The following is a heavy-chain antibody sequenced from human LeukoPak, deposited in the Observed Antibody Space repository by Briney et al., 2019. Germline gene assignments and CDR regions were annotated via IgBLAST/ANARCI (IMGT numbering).Heavy chain of an antibody. D-gene: IGHD1-26*01. V-gene: IGHV4-59*01. CDR1: GGPISSYY. Sequence: PSEALSLTCTVSGGPISSYYWSWIRQPPGKGLEWIGYIYYSGSTNYNPSLKSRVTISVDTSKNQFSLKLSSVTAADTAVYYCASYSGSYGTFDYWGQGTLVTVSS. CDR2: IYYSGST. J-gene: IGHJ4*02. CDR3: ASYSGSYGTFDY.